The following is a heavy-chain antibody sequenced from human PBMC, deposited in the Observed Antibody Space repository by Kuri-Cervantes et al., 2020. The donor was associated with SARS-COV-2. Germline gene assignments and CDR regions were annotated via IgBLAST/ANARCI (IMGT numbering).Heavy chain of an antibody. J-gene: IGHJ4*02. CDR2: ISGSGGST. CDR3: VRDGDHWNFDY. Sequence: GESLKISCAASGFISNNYAMSWVRQAPGKGLEWVSAISGSGGSTYYADSVKGQFTISRDNSKNTLYLQMNSLRAEDTAAYYCVRDGDHWNFDYWGQGTLVTVSS. CDR1: GFISNNYA. D-gene: IGHD1-1*01. V-gene: IGHV3-23*01.